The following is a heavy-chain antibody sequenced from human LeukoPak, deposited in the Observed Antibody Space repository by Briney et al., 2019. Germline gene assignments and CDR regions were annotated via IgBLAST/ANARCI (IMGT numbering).Heavy chain of an antibody. D-gene: IGHD2-2*01. CDR1: GFTFSDYY. V-gene: IGHV3-23*01. CDR3: ANWGRDIVVVPAARIKLSALDYYYGMDV. CDR2: ISGSGGST. J-gene: IGHJ6*02. Sequence: GGSLRLSCAASGFTFSDYYMSWIRQAPGKGLEWVSAISGSGGSTYYADSVKGRFTISRDNSKNTLYLQMNSLRAEDTAVYYCANWGRDIVVVPAARIKLSALDYYYGMDVWGQGTTVTVSS.